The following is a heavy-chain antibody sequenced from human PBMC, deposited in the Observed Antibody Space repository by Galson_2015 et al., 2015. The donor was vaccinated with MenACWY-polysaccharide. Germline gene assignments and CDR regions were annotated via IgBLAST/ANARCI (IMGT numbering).Heavy chain of an antibody. V-gene: IGHV3-74*01. Sequence: SLRLSCAASGFTFSSYWMHWVRQAPGKGLVWVSRINSDGSSTSYADSVKGRFTNSRDNAKNTLYLQMNSLRAEDTAVYYCAKYSSSSRAVDHWGQGTLVTVSP. CDR2: INSDGSST. D-gene: IGHD6-6*01. CDR3: AKYSSSSRAVDH. CDR1: GFTFSSYW. J-gene: IGHJ4*02.